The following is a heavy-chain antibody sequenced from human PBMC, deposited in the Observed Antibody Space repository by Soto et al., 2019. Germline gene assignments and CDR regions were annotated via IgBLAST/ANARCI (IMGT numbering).Heavy chain of an antibody. V-gene: IGHV3-23*01. CDR3: AKDPTSYDSSAQFDS. CDR2: ISGGGGST. Sequence: EVQLLDSGGRLVQPGGSLRLSCAASGFSFSIYAMNWVRKAPGKGLEWVSGISGGGGSTYYADSVKGRFTISRDNSKNTLYLQMNSLRVEDTAVYYCAKDPTSYDSSAQFDSWGQGTLVTVSS. D-gene: IGHD3-22*01. J-gene: IGHJ4*02. CDR1: GFSFSIYA.